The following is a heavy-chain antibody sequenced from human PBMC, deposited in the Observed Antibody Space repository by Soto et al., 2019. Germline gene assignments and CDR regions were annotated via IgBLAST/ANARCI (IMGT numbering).Heavy chain of an antibody. CDR1: GYSFTSYW. Sequence: GESLKISCKGSGYSFTSYWISWVRQMPGKGLEWMGRIDPSDSYTNYSPSFQGHVTISADKSISTAYLQWSSLKASDTAMYYCAKSRDGYNFAFDYWGQGTLVTVSS. D-gene: IGHD5-12*01. CDR2: IDPSDSYT. V-gene: IGHV5-10-1*01. CDR3: AKSRDGYNFAFDY. J-gene: IGHJ4*02.